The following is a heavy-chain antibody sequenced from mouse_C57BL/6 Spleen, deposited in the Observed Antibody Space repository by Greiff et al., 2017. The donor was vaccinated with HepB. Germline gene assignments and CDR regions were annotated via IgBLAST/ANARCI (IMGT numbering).Heavy chain of an antibody. Sequence: QVQLQQPGTELVKPGASVKLSCKASGYTFTSYWMHWVKQRPGQGLEWIGNINPSNGGTNYNEKFKSKATLTVDKSSSTAYMQLSSLTSEDSAVSYCARYTTVEDYFDYLNQGATLTVSS. D-gene: IGHD1-1*01. CDR2: INPSNGGT. V-gene: IGHV1-53*01. J-gene: IGHJ2*01. CDR1: GYTFTSYW. CDR3: ARYTTVEDYFDY.